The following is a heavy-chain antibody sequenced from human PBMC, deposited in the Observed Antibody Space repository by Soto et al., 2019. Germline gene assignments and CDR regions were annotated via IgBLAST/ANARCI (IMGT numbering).Heavy chain of an antibody. J-gene: IGHJ6*02. Sequence: GGSLRLSCAASGFTFSNAWMNWVRQAPGKGLEWVGRIKSKTDGGTTDYAAPVKGRFTISRDDSKNTLYLQMYSLKTEDTAVYYCTTEERATGGEQDYYYYYGMDVWGQGTTVTVSS. CDR1: GFTFSNAW. CDR3: TTEERATGGEQDYYYYYGMDV. V-gene: IGHV3-15*07. CDR2: IKSKTDGGTT. D-gene: IGHD1-26*01.